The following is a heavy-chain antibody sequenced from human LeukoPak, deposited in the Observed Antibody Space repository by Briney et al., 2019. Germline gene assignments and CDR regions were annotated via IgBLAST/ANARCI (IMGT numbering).Heavy chain of an antibody. CDR1: GFTFDDYA. J-gene: IGHJ4*02. Sequence: PGRSLRLSCAASGFTFDDYAMNWVRQAPGKGLEWVSSISSSSYIYYADSVKGRFTISRDNAKNSLYLQMNSLRAEDTAVYYCARAWYYYDSSGYPIGYWGQGTLVTVSS. D-gene: IGHD3-22*01. V-gene: IGHV3-69-1*01. CDR2: ISSSSYI. CDR3: ARAWYYYDSSGYPIGY.